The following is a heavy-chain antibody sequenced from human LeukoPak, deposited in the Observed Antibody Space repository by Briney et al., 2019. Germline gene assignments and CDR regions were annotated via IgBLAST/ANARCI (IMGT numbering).Heavy chain of an antibody. J-gene: IGHJ4*02. CDR2: IYYSGNT. V-gene: IGHV4-59*12. CDR1: GGSMSSYY. CDR3: ARERAGGLRYFDWLPEGDFDY. Sequence: KPSETLSLTCTVSGGSMSSYYWNWIRQPPGKGLEWIGYIYYSGNTNYNPSLKSRVTISVDTSKNQFSLKLSSVTAADTAVYYCARERAGGLRYFDWLPEGDFDYWGQGTLVTVSS. D-gene: IGHD3-9*01.